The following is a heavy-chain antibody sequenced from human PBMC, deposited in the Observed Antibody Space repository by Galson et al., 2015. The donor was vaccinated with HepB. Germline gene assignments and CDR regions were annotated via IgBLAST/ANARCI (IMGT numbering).Heavy chain of an antibody. CDR3: AKDRTDYYYGMDV. J-gene: IGHJ6*02. Sequence: SLRLSCAASGFTFDDYGMHWVRQVPGEGLEWVSGISWNSGSIKYADSVKGRFTISRDNAKNSLYLQMNSLRAEDTALYYCAKDRTDYYYGMDVWGQGTTVTVSS. CDR1: GFTFDDYG. CDR2: ISWNSGSI. V-gene: IGHV3-9*01.